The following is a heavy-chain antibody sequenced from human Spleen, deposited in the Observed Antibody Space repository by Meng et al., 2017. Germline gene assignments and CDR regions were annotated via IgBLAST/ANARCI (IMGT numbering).Heavy chain of an antibody. J-gene: IGHJ4*02. D-gene: IGHD4/OR15-4a*01. Sequence: GGSLRLSCGASGFTFSSYAMTWVRQAPGKGLEWVSVISDTSGTTYYADSVKGRFTISRDNSKNTLYLRMNSLRAEDTAIYYCAKGATNYVGAPIEYWGQGTLVTVSS. CDR2: ISDTSGTT. CDR3: AKGATNYVGAPIEY. CDR1: GFTFSSYA. V-gene: IGHV3-23*01.